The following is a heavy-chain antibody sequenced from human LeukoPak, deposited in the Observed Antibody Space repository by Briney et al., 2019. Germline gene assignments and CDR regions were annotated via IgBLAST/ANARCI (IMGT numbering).Heavy chain of an antibody. D-gene: IGHD1-26*01. V-gene: IGHV6-1*01. Sequence: SQTLSLTCAISGDSVSSNSAAWNWIRQPPSRGLEWLGRTYYRSKWYNDYAVSVKSRITINPDTSKNQFSLQLNSVTPEDTAVYYCAKLVGATYNWFDPWGQGTLVTVSS. J-gene: IGHJ5*02. CDR1: GDSVSSNSAA. CDR2: TYYRSKWYN. CDR3: AKLVGATYNWFDP.